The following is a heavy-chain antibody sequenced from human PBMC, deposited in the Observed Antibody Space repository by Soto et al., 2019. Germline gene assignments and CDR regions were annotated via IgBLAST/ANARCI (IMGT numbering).Heavy chain of an antibody. V-gene: IGHV4-59*01. CDR1: GGSISGSY. J-gene: IGHJ4*02. Sequence: SETLSLTCGVSGGSISGSYWSWIRQSPGKGLEWLGYVYYTGSTNYSPSLRSRVSISVDTSKNEFSLRLSSVTAADTAVYFCARSVAVPGAHIDYWGQGTHVTVSS. D-gene: IGHD6-19*01. CDR2: VYYTGST. CDR3: ARSVAVPGAHIDY.